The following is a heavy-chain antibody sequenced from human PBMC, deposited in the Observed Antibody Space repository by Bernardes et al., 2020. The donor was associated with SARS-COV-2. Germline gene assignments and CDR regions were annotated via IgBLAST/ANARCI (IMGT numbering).Heavy chain of an antibody. V-gene: IGHV3-74*01. Sequence: GGSLRLSCVGSGFIFTTYSMSWVRQAPGKGLVWVARIETDGSRIDYADSVRGRFSISRDNAKNMLYLQMNSLSADDTAVYYCARDFGGASDYWGQGTLVIVSS. CDR2: IETDGSRI. CDR1: GFIFTTYS. J-gene: IGHJ4*02. CDR3: ARDFGGASDY. D-gene: IGHD2-21*01.